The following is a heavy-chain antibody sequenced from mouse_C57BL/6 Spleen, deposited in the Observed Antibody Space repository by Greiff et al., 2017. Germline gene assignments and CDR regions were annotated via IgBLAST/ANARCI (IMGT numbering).Heavy chain of an antibody. V-gene: IGHV1-53*01. D-gene: IGHD4-1*01. CDR2: INPSNGGT. CDR3: ARGANWERGYFDY. Sequence: VQLQQPGTELVKPGASVKLSCKASGYTFTSYWMHWVKQRPGQGLEWIGNINPSNGGTNYNEKFKSKATLTVDKSSSTAYMQLSSLTSEDSAVYYCARGANWERGYFDYWGQGTTLTVSS. CDR1: GYTFTSYW. J-gene: IGHJ2*01.